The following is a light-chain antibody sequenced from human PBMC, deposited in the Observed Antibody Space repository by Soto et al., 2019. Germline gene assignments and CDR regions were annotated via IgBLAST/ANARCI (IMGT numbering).Light chain of an antibody. CDR2: GAS. V-gene: IGKV3-20*01. J-gene: IGKJ1*01. Sequence: EVVLTQSPGTLSLSPGERATLSCRASQSVSSSYLAWYQQKPGQAPRLLIYGASSRATGIPDRFSGSGSGTDFTLTISRLEPEDFAVYYCQQYGNSFRTFGQGTKVDIK. CDR1: QSVSSSY. CDR3: QQYGNSFRT.